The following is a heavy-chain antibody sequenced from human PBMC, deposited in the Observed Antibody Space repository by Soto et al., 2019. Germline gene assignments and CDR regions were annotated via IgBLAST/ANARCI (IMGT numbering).Heavy chain of an antibody. CDR2: ISGLSSYI. CDR1: GFSCSRYG. Sequence: EVQLVESGGGLVKPGGSLRLSCAASGFSCSRYGMNGVRQAQGKGLELVSSISGLSSYIYYADSVKGRFTVSRDNAKKSLYVQMNSLRAEDTAVYYCARDQQPSLADSYYYGMDVWGQGTKVIVSS. D-gene: IGHD1-1*01. J-gene: IGHJ6*02. V-gene: IGHV3-21*02. CDR3: ARDQQPSLADSYYYGMDV.